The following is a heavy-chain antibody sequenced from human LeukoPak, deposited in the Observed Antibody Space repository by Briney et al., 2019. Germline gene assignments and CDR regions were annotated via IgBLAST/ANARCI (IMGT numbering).Heavy chain of an antibody. CDR3: ARGGQMATIWYYFDF. D-gene: IGHD5-24*01. CDR1: GGTFSSYA. Sequence: ASVKVSCKASGGTFSSYAISWVRQAPGQGLEWMGGIIPIFGTANYAQKFQGRVTITADESTSTAYMELSSLRSEDTAVYYCARGGQMATIWYYFDFWGQGTLVTVSS. J-gene: IGHJ4*02. V-gene: IGHV1-69*13. CDR2: IIPIFGTA.